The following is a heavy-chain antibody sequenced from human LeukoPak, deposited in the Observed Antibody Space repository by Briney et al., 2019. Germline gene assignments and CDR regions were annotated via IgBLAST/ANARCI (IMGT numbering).Heavy chain of an antibody. J-gene: IGHJ3*02. CDR2: IYYSGST. CDR3: ARRCYDILTGHPDAFDI. CDR1: GGSISSSSYY. D-gene: IGHD3-9*01. V-gene: IGHV4-39*07. Sequence: SETLSLTCTVSGGSISSSSYYWGWIRQPPGKGLEWIGSIYYSGSTYYNPSLKSRVTISVDTSKNQFSLKLSSVTAADTAVYYCARRCYDILTGHPDAFDIWGQGTMVTVSS.